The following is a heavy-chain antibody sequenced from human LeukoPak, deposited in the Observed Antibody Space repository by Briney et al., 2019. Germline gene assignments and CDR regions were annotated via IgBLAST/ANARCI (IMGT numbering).Heavy chain of an antibody. CDR3: VRGLSGVSSWYFDL. CDR1: GFTFSSYS. V-gene: IGHV3-21*03. J-gene: IGHJ2*01. CDR2: ISSSSRYI. D-gene: IGHD7-27*01. Sequence: KSGGSLRLSCTASGFTFSSYSMNWVRQAPGKGLEGVSSISSSSRYIYYADSVKGRFTISRDISKNTLYLQMNDLGAEDTALYYCVRGLSGVSSWYFDLWGRGTLVSVSS.